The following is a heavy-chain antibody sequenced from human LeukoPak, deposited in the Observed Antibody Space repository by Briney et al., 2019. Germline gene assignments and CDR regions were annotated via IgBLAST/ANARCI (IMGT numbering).Heavy chain of an antibody. D-gene: IGHD3-10*01. V-gene: IGHV4-59*01. J-gene: IGHJ4*02. CDR2: IYYSGST. CDR3: ARAVYYYGSGSYSPFDY. CDR1: GGSISSYY. Sequence: SETLTLTCTVSGGSISSYYWSWIRQPPGKELEWIGYIYYSGSTNYNPSLKSRVTISVNTSKNQFSLKLSSVTAADTAVYYCARAVYYYGSGSYSPFDYWGQGTLVTVSS.